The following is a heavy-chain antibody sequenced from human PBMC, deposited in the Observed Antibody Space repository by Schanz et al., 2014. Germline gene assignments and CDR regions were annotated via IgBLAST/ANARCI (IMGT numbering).Heavy chain of an antibody. CDR1: GFSFSTYA. J-gene: IGHJ4*02. D-gene: IGHD3-10*01. CDR2: ISYGGSDK. CDR3: VKEGTVVSGSPRDY. Sequence: QVQLVESGGGVVQPGRSLRLSCAASGFSFSTYAMHWVRQAPGKGLEWVAVISYGGSDKYYTDSVKGHFTISRDDSKNTLDLQMSSLRADDTAVYYCVKEGTVVSGSPRDYWGQGALVTVSS. V-gene: IGHV3-30*04.